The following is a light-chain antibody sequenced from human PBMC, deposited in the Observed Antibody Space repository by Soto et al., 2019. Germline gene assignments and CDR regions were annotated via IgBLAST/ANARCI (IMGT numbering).Light chain of an antibody. CDR2: TES. CDR3: HQSYDMLP. J-gene: IGKJ5*01. V-gene: IGKV1-39*01. CDR1: QIISSH. Sequence: DIRITQSPSSLSSSVGDTATITCRASQIISSHLNWYQQKPGKSHNLLMYTESNLQSGVPSRFSGSGSGTDFTINVSSLQTEDFANYYCHQSYDMLPFGPGTRLEIK.